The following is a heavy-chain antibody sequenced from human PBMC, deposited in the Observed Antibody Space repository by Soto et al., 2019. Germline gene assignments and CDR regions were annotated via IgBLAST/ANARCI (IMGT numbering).Heavy chain of an antibody. CDR1: GFTVSSNY. CDR3: ARSLLGFGECRAGGMDV. J-gene: IGHJ6*03. CDR2: IYSGGST. D-gene: IGHD3-10*01. Sequence: GGSLRLSCAASGFTVSSNYMSWVRQAPGKGLEWVSVIYSGGSTYYADSVKGIFTISRDNSKNTLYLQMNSLRAEDTAVYYCARSLLGFGECRAGGMDVWGKGTTVTVSS. V-gene: IGHV3-66*01.